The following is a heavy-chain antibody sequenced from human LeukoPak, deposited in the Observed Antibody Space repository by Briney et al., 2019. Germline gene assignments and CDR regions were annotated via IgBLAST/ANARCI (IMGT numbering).Heavy chain of an antibody. V-gene: IGHV4-59*08. CDR3: AGGVYYYDSSGYSGLDI. Sequence: PSETLSLTCTVSGGSISSYYWSWIRQPPGKGLEWIGYIYYSGSTNYNPSLKSRVTISVDTSKDQFSLKLSSVTAADTAVYYCAGGVYYYDSSGYSGLDIWGQGTMVTASS. CDR1: GGSISSYY. J-gene: IGHJ3*02. D-gene: IGHD3-22*01. CDR2: IYYSGST.